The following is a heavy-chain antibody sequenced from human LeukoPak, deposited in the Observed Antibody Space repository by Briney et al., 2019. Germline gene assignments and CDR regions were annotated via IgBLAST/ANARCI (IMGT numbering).Heavy chain of an antibody. CDR1: GFTFSSYA. Sequence: PGGSLRLSCAASGFTFSSYAISWVRQAPGQGLEWMGRIIPILGIANYAQKFQGRVTITADKSTSTAYMELSSLRSEDTAVYYCARDGYSSGFGFDPWGQGTLVTVSS. D-gene: IGHD6-19*01. CDR2: IIPILGIA. J-gene: IGHJ5*02. V-gene: IGHV1-69*04. CDR3: ARDGYSSGFGFDP.